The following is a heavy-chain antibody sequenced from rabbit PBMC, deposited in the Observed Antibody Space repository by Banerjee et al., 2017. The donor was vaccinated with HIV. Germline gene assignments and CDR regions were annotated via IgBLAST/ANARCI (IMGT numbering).Heavy chain of an antibody. V-gene: IGHV1S40*01. CDR2: INTGSSSMT. J-gene: IGHJ4*01. CDR3: AKNSYDDYGDSMGLNL. CDR1: GLSLSSNYV. Sequence: QSVEESGGDLVKPGGTLTLTCTVSGLSLSSNYVMCWVRQAPGKGLEWIACINTGSSSMTAYASWAKGRFTISKTSSTTVTLQMTSLTAADTATYFCAKNSYDDYGDSMGLNLWGPGTLVTVS. D-gene: IGHD2-1*01.